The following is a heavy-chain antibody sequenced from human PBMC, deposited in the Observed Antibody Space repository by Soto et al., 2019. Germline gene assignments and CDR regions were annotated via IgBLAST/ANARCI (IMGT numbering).Heavy chain of an antibody. D-gene: IGHD6-19*01. V-gene: IGHV3-9*01. CDR3: AKGTYSSGWYGKAIDV. Sequence: EVQLVESGGGLVQPGRSVRLSCAASGFTFDDYAMHWVRQAPGKGLEWVSGMSWNGGSLGYADSVKGRFTISRDNAKNSLYLQMNSLRPEDTALYYCAKGTYSSGWYGKAIDVWGQGTMVTVSS. J-gene: IGHJ3*01. CDR2: MSWNGGSL. CDR1: GFTFDDYA.